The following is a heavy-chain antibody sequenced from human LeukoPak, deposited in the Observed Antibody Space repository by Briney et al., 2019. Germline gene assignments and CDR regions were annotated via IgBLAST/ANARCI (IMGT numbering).Heavy chain of an antibody. CDR1: GFTFSSYA. CDR3: AKVPRIAAREKYYFDY. Sequence: GGSLRLPCAASGFTFSSYAMSWVRQAPGKGLEWVSAISGSGGSTYYADSVKGRFTISRDNSKSTLYLQMNSLRAEDTAVYYCAKVPRIAAREKYYFDYWGQGTLVTVSS. D-gene: IGHD6-6*01. CDR2: ISGSGGST. J-gene: IGHJ4*02. V-gene: IGHV3-23*01.